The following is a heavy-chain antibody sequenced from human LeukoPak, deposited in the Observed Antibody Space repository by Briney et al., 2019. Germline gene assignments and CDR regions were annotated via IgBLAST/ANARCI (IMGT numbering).Heavy chain of an antibody. CDR1: GFTVSSNY. V-gene: IGHV3-66*01. D-gene: IGHD3-10*01. Sequence: QPGGSLRLSCAASGFTVSSNYMSWVRQAPGKGLEWVSVIYSGGSTYYSDSVKGRFTISRDNSKNTLYLQMNSVRAEDTAVYYCARARITMVRGVTYFDYWGQGTLVTVSS. CDR3: ARARITMVRGVTYFDY. CDR2: IYSGGST. J-gene: IGHJ4*02.